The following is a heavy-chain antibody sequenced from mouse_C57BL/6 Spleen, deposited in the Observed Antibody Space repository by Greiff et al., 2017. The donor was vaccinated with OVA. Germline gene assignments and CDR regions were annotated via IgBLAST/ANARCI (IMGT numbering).Heavy chain of an antibody. Sequence: VQLQQSGPELVKPGASVKISCKASGYTFTDYYMNWVKQSHGKSLEWIGDINPNNGGTSYNQKFKGKATLTVDKSSSTAYMELRSLTSEDSAVYYCADGSSLAYWGQGTLVTVSA. D-gene: IGHD1-1*01. CDR1: GYTFTDYY. CDR2: INPNNGGT. J-gene: IGHJ3*01. CDR3: ADGSSLAY. V-gene: IGHV1-26*01.